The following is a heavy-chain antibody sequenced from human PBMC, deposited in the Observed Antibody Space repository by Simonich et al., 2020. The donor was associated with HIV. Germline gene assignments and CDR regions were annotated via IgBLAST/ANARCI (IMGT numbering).Heavy chain of an antibody. Sequence: EVQLVESGGGLVQPGGSLRLSCAASGFTFSTYGWHWVRQAPGKGLGLGSGINIDGINTNHADSVKGRFTISGDNSQNRLYLQINSLRAEDTAVYYCARAVDYGDALDFWGQGTLVTVSS. CDR2: INIDGINT. CDR3: ARAVDYGDALDF. V-gene: IGHV3-74*01. CDR1: GFTFSTYG. J-gene: IGHJ4*02. D-gene: IGHD4-17*01.